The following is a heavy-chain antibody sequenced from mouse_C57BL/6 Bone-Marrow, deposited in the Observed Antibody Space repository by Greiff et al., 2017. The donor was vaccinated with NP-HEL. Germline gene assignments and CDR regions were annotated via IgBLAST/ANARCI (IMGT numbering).Heavy chain of an antibody. CDR2: ISDGGSYT. Sequence: EVMLVESGGGLVKPGGSLKLSCAASGFTFSSYAMSWVRQTPEKRLEWVATISDGGSYTYYPDNVKGRFTISRDNAKNNLYLQMSHLKSEDTAMYYCASHYYGSLFDYWGQGTTLTVSS. J-gene: IGHJ2*01. D-gene: IGHD1-1*01. CDR3: ASHYYGSLFDY. V-gene: IGHV5-4*03. CDR1: GFTFSSYA.